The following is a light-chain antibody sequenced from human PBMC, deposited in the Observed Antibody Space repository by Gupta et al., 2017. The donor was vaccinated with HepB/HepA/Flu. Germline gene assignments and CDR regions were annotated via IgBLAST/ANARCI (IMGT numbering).Light chain of an antibody. Sequence: EIVLTQSPGTLSLSPGERATLSCRASQSVSSSYLAWYQQKPGQAPRLLIYGASSRATGIADRFSGSGSGTDCTLPISRLEPEDFAVYDCQQWTFGQGTKVEIK. J-gene: IGKJ1*01. V-gene: IGKV3-20*01. CDR1: QSVSSSY. CDR3: QQWT. CDR2: GAS.